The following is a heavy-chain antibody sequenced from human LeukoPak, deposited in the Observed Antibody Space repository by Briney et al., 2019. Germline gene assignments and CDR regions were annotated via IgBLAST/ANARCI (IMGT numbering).Heavy chain of an antibody. J-gene: IGHJ5*02. D-gene: IGHD2-21*02. CDR1: GGTFSSYA. CDR2: IIPIFGTA. CDR3: ASQPAYCGGDCYWGNWFDP. V-gene: IGHV1-69*05. Sequence: ASVTVSCKASGGTFSSYAISWVRQAPGQGLEWMGGIIPIFGTANYAQKFQGRVTITTDESTSTAYMELSSLRSEDTAVYYCASQPAYCGGDCYWGNWFDPWGQGTLVTVSS.